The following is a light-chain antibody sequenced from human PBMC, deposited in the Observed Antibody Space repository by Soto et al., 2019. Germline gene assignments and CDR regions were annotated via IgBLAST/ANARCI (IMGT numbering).Light chain of an antibody. J-gene: IGKJ1*01. V-gene: IGKV3-15*01. CDR1: QSIRTN. CDR3: QQYGSSPRT. Sequence: EIVLTQSPATLSVSAGGTVTLSCRASQSIRTNVAWYQQISGQAPRLLVYGASTRATGVPARFSGSGSGTEFTLTISSLQSEDSAFYYCQQYGSSPRTFGRGTKVDIK. CDR2: GAS.